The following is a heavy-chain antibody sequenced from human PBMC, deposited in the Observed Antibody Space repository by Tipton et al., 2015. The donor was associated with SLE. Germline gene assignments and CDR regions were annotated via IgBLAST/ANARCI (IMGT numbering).Heavy chain of an antibody. D-gene: IGHD3-16*01. CDR2: ISYDGSNK. CDR1: GFTFSNYA. Sequence: SLRLSCAASGFTFSNYAMHWVRQAPGKGLEWVAVISYDGSNKYYANSVKGRFTISRDNSKNTLYLQMNSLRAEDTAVYYCARLFGGNPSYYYYGMDVWGQGATVTVSS. V-gene: IGHV3-30*04. J-gene: IGHJ6*02. CDR3: ARLFGGNPSYYYYGMDV.